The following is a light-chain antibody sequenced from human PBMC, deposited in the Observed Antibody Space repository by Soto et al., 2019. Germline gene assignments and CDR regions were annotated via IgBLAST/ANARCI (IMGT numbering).Light chain of an antibody. V-gene: IGLV1-47*02. J-gene: IGLJ2*01. CDR1: SSNIGSNY. Sequence: QSVLTQPPSASGTPGRRVTISCSGTSSNIGSNYVSWYLQFPGTAPKVVIYNNNQRPSGVPDRFSGSKSGTSASLAISGLRSEDEADFYCAAWDDTLSGLVFGGGTKLTVL. CDR3: AAWDDTLSGLV. CDR2: NNN.